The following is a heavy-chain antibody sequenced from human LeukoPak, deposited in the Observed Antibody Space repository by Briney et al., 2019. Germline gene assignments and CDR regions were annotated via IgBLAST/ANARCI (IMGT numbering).Heavy chain of an antibody. Sequence: GGSLRLSCAASGFTFSSYSMNWVRQAPGEGLEWVSSISSSSSYIYYADSVKGRFTISRDNAKNSLYLQMNSLRAEDTAVYYCARRGDGYNSDYWGQGTLVTVSS. V-gene: IGHV3-21*01. D-gene: IGHD5-24*01. CDR3: ARRGDGYNSDY. CDR1: GFTFSSYS. CDR2: ISSSSSYI. J-gene: IGHJ4*02.